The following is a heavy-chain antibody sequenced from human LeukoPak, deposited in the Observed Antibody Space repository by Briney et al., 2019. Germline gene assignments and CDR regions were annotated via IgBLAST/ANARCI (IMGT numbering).Heavy chain of an antibody. CDR1: GYAFTNYD. D-gene: IGHD4-11*01. J-gene: IGHJ5*02. Sequence: GASVKVFCKTSGYAFTNYDINWVRQATGQGLEWMGWMNPNSGNTGYAQKFQGRVTITRNTSISTAYMELSSLRSEDTALYYCARGRATVTTHWFDPWGQGTLVTVSS. CDR3: ARGRATVTTHWFDP. CDR2: MNPNSGNT. V-gene: IGHV1-8*03.